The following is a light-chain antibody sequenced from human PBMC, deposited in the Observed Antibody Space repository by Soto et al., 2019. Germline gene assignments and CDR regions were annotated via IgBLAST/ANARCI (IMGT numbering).Light chain of an antibody. Sequence: QSVLTQPASVSGSPGQSITISCTGTSSDVGNYDLVSWYQQHPGKAPKLMIYEVSKRPSGVSNRFSGSKSGNTASLTISGLQAEDEADYYCCSYASSSTVIFGGGTKLTVL. J-gene: IGLJ2*01. V-gene: IGLV2-23*02. CDR3: CSYASSSTVI. CDR2: EVS. CDR1: SSDVGNYDL.